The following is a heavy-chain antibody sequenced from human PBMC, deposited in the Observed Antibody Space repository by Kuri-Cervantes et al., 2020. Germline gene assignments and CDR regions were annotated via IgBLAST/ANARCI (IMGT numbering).Heavy chain of an antibody. CDR1: GFTFSDYY. CDR2: ISGSGSTI. Sequence: GESLKISCAASGFTFSDYYMSWIRQAPGKGLEWVSYISGSGSTIYYADSVKGRFTISRDNAKNTLYLQMNSLRAEDTAVYYCARSSPVGEGQQWLWVYGMDVWGQGTTVTVSS. CDR3: ARSSPVGEGQQWLWVYGMDV. J-gene: IGHJ6*02. V-gene: IGHV3-11*01. D-gene: IGHD6-19*01.